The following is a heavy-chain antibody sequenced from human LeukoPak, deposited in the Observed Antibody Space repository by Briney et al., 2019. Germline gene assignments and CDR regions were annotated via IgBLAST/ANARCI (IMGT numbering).Heavy chain of an antibody. CDR1: GFTFSGYA. V-gene: IGHV4-59*08. J-gene: IGHJ1*01. Sequence: GSLRLSCAASGFTFSGYAWGWIRQPPGKGLGWIGYIYFSGSTNYNTSLKSRLTISADTSKDPFSLKLSSVTAADTAVYYCARGVGYYDSSGYYNEYFQHWGQGTLVTVSS. D-gene: IGHD3-22*01. CDR2: IYFSGST. CDR3: ARGVGYYDSSGYYNEYFQH.